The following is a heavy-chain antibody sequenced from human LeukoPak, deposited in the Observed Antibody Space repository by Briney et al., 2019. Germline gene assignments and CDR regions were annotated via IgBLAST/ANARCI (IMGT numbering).Heavy chain of an antibody. J-gene: IGHJ4*02. CDR3: ARRGQYCSRTSCYPFDC. CDR2: IYYSGST. D-gene: IGHD2-2*01. Sequence: SETLSLTCTVSGGSISSSSYYWGWIRQPPGKGLEWIGSIYYSGSTYYNPSLKSRVTISVDTSKNQFSLKLSCVPGADTAVYYCARRGQYCSRTSCYPFDCWGQGTLVTVSS. CDR1: GGSISSSSYY. V-gene: IGHV4-39*01.